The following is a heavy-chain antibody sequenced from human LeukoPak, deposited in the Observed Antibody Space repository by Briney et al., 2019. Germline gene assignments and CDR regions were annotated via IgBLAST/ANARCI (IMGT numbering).Heavy chain of an antibody. J-gene: IGHJ3*02. Sequence: SETLSLTCTVSGYSISSGYYWGWIRQPPGKGLEWIGSIYHSGSTYYNPSLKSRVTISVDTSKNQFSLKLSSVTAADTAVYYCARGDPFAFDIWGQGTMVTVSS. V-gene: IGHV4-38-2*02. CDR2: IYHSGST. CDR1: GYSISSGYY. CDR3: ARGDPFAFDI. D-gene: IGHD2-21*02.